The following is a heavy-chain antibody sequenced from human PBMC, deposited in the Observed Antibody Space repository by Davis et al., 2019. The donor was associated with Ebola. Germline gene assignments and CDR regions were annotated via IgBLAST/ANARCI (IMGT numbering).Heavy chain of an antibody. J-gene: IGHJ5*02. Sequence: GESLKISCKGSGYSFTSYWISWVRQMPGKGLEWMGRIDPSDSYTNYSPSFQGHVTISADKSISTAYLQWSSLKASDTAMYYCARHCSSTSCYRNWFDPWGQGTLVTVSS. CDR1: GYSFTSYW. CDR3: ARHCSSTSCYRNWFDP. CDR2: IDPSDSYT. V-gene: IGHV5-10-1*01. D-gene: IGHD2-2*02.